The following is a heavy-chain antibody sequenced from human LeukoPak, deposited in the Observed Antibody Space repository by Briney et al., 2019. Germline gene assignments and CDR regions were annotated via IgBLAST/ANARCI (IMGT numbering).Heavy chain of an antibody. CDR1: GFTVSSNY. J-gene: IGHJ4*02. CDR3: ASYSSSWYIFDY. D-gene: IGHD6-13*01. V-gene: IGHV3-66*01. CDR2: IFSGGST. Sequence: GMSLRLSCAASGFTVSSNYMSWVRQAPGKGLEWVSVIFSGGSTYYADSVKGRFTISRDNSKNTLYLQMNSLRAEDTAVYYCASYSSSWYIFDYWGQGTLVTVSS.